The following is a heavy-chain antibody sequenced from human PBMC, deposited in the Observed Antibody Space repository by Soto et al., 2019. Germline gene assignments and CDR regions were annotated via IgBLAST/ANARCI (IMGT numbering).Heavy chain of an antibody. J-gene: IGHJ6*02. D-gene: IGHD5-12*01. CDR1: GGTFSSYA. CDR2: IIPIFGTA. CDR3: ARESMATTGHYYYGMDV. V-gene: IGHV1-69*13. Sequence: ASVKVSCKASGGTFSSYAISWVRQAPGQGLEWMGGIIPIFGTANYAQKFQGRVTITVDESTSTAYMELSSLRSEDTAVYYCARESMATTGHYYYGMDVWGQGTTVTVSS.